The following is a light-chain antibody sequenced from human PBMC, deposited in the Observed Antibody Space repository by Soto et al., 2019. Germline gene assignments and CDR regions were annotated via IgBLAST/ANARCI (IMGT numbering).Light chain of an antibody. V-gene: IGKV3-15*01. CDR1: QSVSSN. J-gene: IGKJ1*01. CDR3: QQYNNWRGT. Sequence: EIMLTHSQSTLSVSPGERATLXCKASQSVSSNLAWYQQKPGQAPRLLIYGASTRATGIPARFSGSGSGTEFTLTISSLQSEDFAVYYCQQYNNWRGTFGQGTKVDIK. CDR2: GAS.